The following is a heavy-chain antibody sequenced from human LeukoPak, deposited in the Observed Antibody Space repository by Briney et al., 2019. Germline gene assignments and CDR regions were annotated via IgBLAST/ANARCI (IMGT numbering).Heavy chain of an antibody. CDR2: ISGTGGST. CDR3: AKYVGYSYGSGFDY. Sequence: GGSLRLSCLTSGFTLSTNAMSWVRQAPGKGLEWVSTISGTGGSTYYADSVKGRFTISRDSSKNTLYLQMSNLRAEDTAVYYCAKYVGYSYGSGFDYWGQGTLVTVSS. V-gene: IGHV3-23*01. CDR1: GFTLSTNA. D-gene: IGHD5-18*01. J-gene: IGHJ4*02.